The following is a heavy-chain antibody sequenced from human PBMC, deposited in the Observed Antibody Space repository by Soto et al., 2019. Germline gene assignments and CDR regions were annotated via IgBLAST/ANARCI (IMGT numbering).Heavy chain of an antibody. V-gene: IGHV3-53*01. J-gene: IGHJ4*02. D-gene: IGHD2-2*01. CDR2: IYSGGST. Sequence: TXESLSLSGAASGFAFSSDCMSWVRQAPGKGLEWVSVIYSGGSTYYADSVKGRFTISRDNSKNTLYLQMNSLRAEDTAVYYCERLVETYDLLWGQGTLVTVSS. CDR3: ERLVETYDLL. CDR1: GFAFSSDC.